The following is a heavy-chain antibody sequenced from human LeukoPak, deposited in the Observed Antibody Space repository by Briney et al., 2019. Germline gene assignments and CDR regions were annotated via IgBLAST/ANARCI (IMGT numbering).Heavy chain of an antibody. CDR2: ISYDGSNK. CDR3: ARTAWNYFGSGNYYAPDY. Sequence: GGSLRLSCAASGFTFSSYAMHWVRQAPGKGLEWVAVISYDGSNKYYADSVKGRFTISRDNSKNTLYLQMNNVRVDDTAIYYCARTAWNYFGSGNYYAPDYWGQGTLVTVSS. CDR1: GFTFSSYA. J-gene: IGHJ4*02. V-gene: IGHV3-30-3*01. D-gene: IGHD3-10*01.